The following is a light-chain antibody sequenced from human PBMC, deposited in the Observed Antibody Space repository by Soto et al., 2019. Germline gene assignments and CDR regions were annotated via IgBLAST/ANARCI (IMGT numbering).Light chain of an antibody. J-gene: IGKJ2*01. V-gene: IGKV1-39*01. Sequence: DLQMTQSPSSLSASVGDRVTITCRASQSISSYLNWYQQKPGKAPKLLIYAASSLQRGVPSRFSGSGYGTDFTLTINSLQPEDVATYYCQQSYSTPLTFGQRTKLEIK. CDR3: QQSYSTPLT. CDR2: AAS. CDR1: QSISSY.